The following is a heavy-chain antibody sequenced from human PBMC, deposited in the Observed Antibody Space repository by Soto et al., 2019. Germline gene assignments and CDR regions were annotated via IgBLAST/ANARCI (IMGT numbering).Heavy chain of an antibody. Sequence: QVQLVQSGAEVKKPGSSVKVSCKASGGTFSSNTISWVRQAPGQGLEWMGRIIPILGIANYAQKFQGRVTITADKSTSTAYMELSSLRSEDTAVYYCAGDHGSGSYYFAFDIWGQGTMVTVSS. J-gene: IGHJ3*02. V-gene: IGHV1-69*02. CDR1: GGTFSSNT. CDR2: IIPILGIA. CDR3: AGDHGSGSYYFAFDI. D-gene: IGHD3-10*01.